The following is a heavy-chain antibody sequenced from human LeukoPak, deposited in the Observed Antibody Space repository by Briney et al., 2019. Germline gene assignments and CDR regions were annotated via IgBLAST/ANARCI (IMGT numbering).Heavy chain of an antibody. V-gene: IGHV4-39*07. J-gene: IGHJ6*03. CDR2: IYYSGST. Sequence: SETLSLTCTVSGGSISSSSYYWGWIRQPPGKGLEWIGSIYYSGSTYYNPSLKSRVTISVDTSKNQFSLKLSSVTAADTAVYYCARVPGSIFGPGYMDVWGKGTTVTVS. CDR1: GGSISSSSYY. CDR3: ARVPGSIFGPGYMDV. D-gene: IGHD3-3*01.